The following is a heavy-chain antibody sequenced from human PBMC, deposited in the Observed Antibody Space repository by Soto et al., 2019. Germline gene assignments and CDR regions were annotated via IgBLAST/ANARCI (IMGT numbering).Heavy chain of an antibody. J-gene: IGHJ6*02. CDR1: GGSISSYY. CDR2: IYYSGST. V-gene: IGHV4-59*01. Sequence: QVQLQESGPRLVKPSETLSLTCTVSGGSISSYYWNWIRQPPGKGLEWIGYIYYSGSTNYNPSLKSRVTISIDTSRNQFSLKLSSVPAADPAVYYCARLNDYALRAYGLDVWGQGTTVTVSS. D-gene: IGHD4-17*01. CDR3: ARLNDYALRAYGLDV.